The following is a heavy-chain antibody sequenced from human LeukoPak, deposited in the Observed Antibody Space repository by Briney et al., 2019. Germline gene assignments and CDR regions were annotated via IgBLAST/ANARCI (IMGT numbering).Heavy chain of an antibody. D-gene: IGHD6-13*01. CDR1: GGTFSSYA. J-gene: IGHJ5*02. CDR3: ARTRAAAFDP. Sequence: GASVKVSCKASGGTFSSYATSWLRQAPGQGLEWMGGIIPIFGTANYAQKFQGRVTITTDESTSTAYMELSSLRSEDTAVYYCARTRAAAFDPWGQGTLVTVSS. CDR2: IIPIFGTA. V-gene: IGHV1-69*05.